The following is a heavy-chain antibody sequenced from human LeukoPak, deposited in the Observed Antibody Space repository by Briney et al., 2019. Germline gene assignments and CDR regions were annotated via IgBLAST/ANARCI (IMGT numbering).Heavy chain of an antibody. CDR3: ARSAKLRVYYYYMDV. CDR1: GGSISSYY. J-gene: IGHJ6*03. V-gene: IGHV4-4*07. D-gene: IGHD1-26*01. Sequence: PSETLSLTCTVSGGSISSYYCSWIRQPAGKGLERIGRIYTTGSTNYNPSLKSRVTMSVDTSKNQFSLRLSSVTAADTAVYYCARSAKLRVYYYYMDVWGKGTTVTVSS. CDR2: IYTTGST.